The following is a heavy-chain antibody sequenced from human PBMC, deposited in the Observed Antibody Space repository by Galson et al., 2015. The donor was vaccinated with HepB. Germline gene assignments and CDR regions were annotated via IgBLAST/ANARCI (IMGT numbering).Heavy chain of an antibody. V-gene: IGHV3-48*02. CDR1: GFTFSDYS. CDR3: ARDGDSGLGSDY. D-gene: IGHD6-19*01. J-gene: IGHJ4*02. CDR2: ISNSIGTI. Sequence: SLRLSCAASGFTFSDYSMNWVRQAPGKGLEWLSYISNSIGTIYYADAVKGRFIISRDNAKNSLYLQMNSLRDEDTAVYYCARDGDSGLGSDYWGQGTLVTVSS.